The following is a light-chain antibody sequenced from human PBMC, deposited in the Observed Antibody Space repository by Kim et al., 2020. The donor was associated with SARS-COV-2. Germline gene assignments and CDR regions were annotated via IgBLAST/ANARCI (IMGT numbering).Light chain of an antibody. CDR3: AAWDDSLNGHWV. J-gene: IGLJ3*02. Sequence: QRVTISCSGGISNIGSNTVSWYQQLPVTAPKLLIYANNQRPSGVPDRFSGSKSVTSASLAISGLQSEDEADYYCAAWDDSLNGHWVFGGGTKVTVL. CDR2: ANN. V-gene: IGLV1-44*01. CDR1: ISNIGSNT.